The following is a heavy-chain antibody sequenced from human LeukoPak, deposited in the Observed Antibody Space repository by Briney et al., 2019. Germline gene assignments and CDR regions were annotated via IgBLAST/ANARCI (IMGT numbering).Heavy chain of an antibody. Sequence: SQTLSLTCTVSGGSISSGGYYWGWIRQHPGKGLESMGYIYYSGSTYYNPSLKSRVTISVDTSKNQFSLKLSSVTTADTAVYYCARDQGGNDFNWFDPWGQGTLVTVSS. V-gene: IGHV4-31*03. CDR2: IYYSGST. CDR3: ARDQGGNDFNWFDP. CDR1: GGSISSGGYY. J-gene: IGHJ5*02. D-gene: IGHD4-23*01.